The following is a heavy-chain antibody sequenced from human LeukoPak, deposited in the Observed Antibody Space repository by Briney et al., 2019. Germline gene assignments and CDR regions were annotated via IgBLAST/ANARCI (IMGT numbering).Heavy chain of an antibody. Sequence: GGSLRLSCAASGFTFSSYSMNWVRQAPGKGLEWVSSISSSSSYIYYADSVKGRFTISRDNAKNSLYLQMNSLRAEDTAVYYCARDHSGSGSYSGSPYWGRGNVVTVSS. CDR2: ISSSSSYI. D-gene: IGHD3-10*01. CDR3: ARDHSGSGSYSGSPY. J-gene: IGHJ4*02. V-gene: IGHV3-21*01. CDR1: GFTFSSYS.